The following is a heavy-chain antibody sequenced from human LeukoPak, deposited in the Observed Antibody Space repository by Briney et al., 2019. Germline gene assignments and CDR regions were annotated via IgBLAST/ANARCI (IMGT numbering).Heavy chain of an antibody. CDR1: GGSISSSSYY. V-gene: IGHV4-39*07. D-gene: IGHD5-18*01. CDR3: ARDDRRAQGVTPFDY. Sequence: SETLSLTCTVSGGSISSSSYYWGWIRQPPGKGLGWIGSIYYSGSTYYNPSLKSRVTISVDTSKNQFSLKLSSVTAADTAVYYCARDDRRAQGVTPFDYWGQGTLVTVSS. J-gene: IGHJ4*02. CDR2: IYYSGST.